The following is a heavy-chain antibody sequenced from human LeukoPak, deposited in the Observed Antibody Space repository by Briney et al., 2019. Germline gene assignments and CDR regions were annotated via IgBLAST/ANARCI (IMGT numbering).Heavy chain of an antibody. V-gene: IGHV1-3*01. CDR2: INAGNGNT. CDR1: GYTFTSYA. CDR3: ARDPVYCSSTSCSPDYYFDY. D-gene: IGHD2-2*01. Sequence: ASVKVPCKASGYTFTSYAMHWVRQAPGQRLEWMGWINAGNGNTKYSQKFQGRVTITRDTSASTAYMELSSLRSEDTAVYYCARDPVYCSSTSCSPDYYFDYWGQGTLVTVSS. J-gene: IGHJ4*02.